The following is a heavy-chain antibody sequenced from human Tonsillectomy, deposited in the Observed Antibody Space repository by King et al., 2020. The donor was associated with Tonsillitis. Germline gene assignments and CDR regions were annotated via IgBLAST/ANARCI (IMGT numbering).Heavy chain of an antibody. V-gene: IGHV1-2*02. CDR2: INPNSGDT. CDR1: GYTFIDYY. Sequence: QLVQSRAEVKKPGASVKVSCKTSGYTFIDYYIHWVRQAPGQGLEWMGWINPNSGDTNYAQKFQGRVTMTSDTSVSTAYMELYRLRSDDTAVFYCYTAFYFDSSGYSPFNYWGQGTLVTVSS. CDR3: YTAFYFDSSGYSPFNY. D-gene: IGHD3-22*01. J-gene: IGHJ4*02.